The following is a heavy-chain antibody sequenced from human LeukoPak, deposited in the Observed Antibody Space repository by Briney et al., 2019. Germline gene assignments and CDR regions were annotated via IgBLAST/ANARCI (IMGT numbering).Heavy chain of an antibody. J-gene: IGHJ4*02. V-gene: IGHV3-23*01. Sequence: GGSLRLSCVVSGFRFSNHAMTWVRQAPGKGLEWVSGISETGESTYYVDSVKGRFIISRDNSKNTLYLQMNSLRVEDTAVYVCAKGGFPLDYWGQGTLVTVSS. CDR2: ISETGEST. CDR3: AKGGFPLDY. CDR1: GFRFSNHA.